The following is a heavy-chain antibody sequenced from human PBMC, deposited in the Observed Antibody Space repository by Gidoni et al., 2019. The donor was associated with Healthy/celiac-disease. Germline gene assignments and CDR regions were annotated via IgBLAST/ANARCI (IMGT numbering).Heavy chain of an antibody. V-gene: IGHV3-21*01. J-gene: IGHJ4*02. CDR3: ARADEYSGYDDY. D-gene: IGHD5-12*01. Sequence: EVQLVESGGGLVKPGGSLRLSWAASVFTFSSYSMNWVRQAPGKGLEWVSSISSSSSYIYYADSVKGRFTISRDNAKNSLYLQMNSLRAEDTAVYYCARADEYSGYDDYWGQGTLVTVSS. CDR2: ISSSSSYI. CDR1: VFTFSSYS.